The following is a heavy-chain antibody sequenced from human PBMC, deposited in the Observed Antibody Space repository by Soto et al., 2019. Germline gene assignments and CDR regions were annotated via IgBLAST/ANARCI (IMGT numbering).Heavy chain of an antibody. CDR3: ARVMAYEQQLVPFDY. Sequence: ASVKVSCKTSGYTFIGYYLNWVRQAPGQGLEWMGWVNPHTGGTHYAQKFDGRVTMTRDTSTYTAYMELSGLKFDDTATYFCARVMAYEQQLVPFDYWRQGTLVTVSS. CDR2: VNPHTGGT. CDR1: GYTFIGYY. V-gene: IGHV1-2*02. D-gene: IGHD6-13*01. J-gene: IGHJ4*02.